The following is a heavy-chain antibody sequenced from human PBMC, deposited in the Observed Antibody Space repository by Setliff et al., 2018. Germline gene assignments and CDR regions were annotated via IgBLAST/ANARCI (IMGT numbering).Heavy chain of an antibody. Sequence: SETLSLTCTVSGGSISSSSYYWGWIRQPPGKGLEWIGSIYYSGSTYYNPSLKSRVTISVDTSKNQFSLKLSSVTAADTAVYYCARTHDYGDYRWYFDLWGRGTLVTVSS. V-gene: IGHV4-39*07. D-gene: IGHD4-17*01. CDR3: ARTHDYGDYRWYFDL. CDR1: GGSISSSSYY. CDR2: IYYSGST. J-gene: IGHJ2*01.